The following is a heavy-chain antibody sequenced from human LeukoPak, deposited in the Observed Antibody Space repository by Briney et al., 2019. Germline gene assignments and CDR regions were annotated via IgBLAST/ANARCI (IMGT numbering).Heavy chain of an antibody. Sequence: GGSLRLSCAASGFTFSSYAMHWVRQAPGKGLEWVAVISYDGSNKYYADSVKGRFTISRDNSKNTLYLQMNSLRAEDTAVYYCAIWFGEGEFDYWGQGTLVTVSS. V-gene: IGHV3-30*04. J-gene: IGHJ4*02. CDR2: ISYDGSNK. CDR3: AIWFGEGEFDY. D-gene: IGHD3-10*01. CDR1: GFTFSSYA.